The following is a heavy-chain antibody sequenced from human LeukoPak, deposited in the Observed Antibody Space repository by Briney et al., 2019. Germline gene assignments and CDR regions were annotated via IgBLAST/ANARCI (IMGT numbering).Heavy chain of an antibody. CDR1: GFTFSTYW. D-gene: IGHD3-3*01. CDR3: AAGRGWRGYPYYMDV. Sequence: GGSLRLSCAASGFTFSTYWMSWVRQAPGKGLEWVANINQDGIEKYYLDSVKGRFSISRDNPKNSLYLQMNSLRAEDTAVYYCAAGRGWRGYPYYMDVWGKGTTVTVSS. J-gene: IGHJ6*03. V-gene: IGHV3-7*01. CDR2: INQDGIEK.